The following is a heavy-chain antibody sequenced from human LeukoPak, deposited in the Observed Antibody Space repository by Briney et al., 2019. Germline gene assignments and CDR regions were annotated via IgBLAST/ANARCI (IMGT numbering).Heavy chain of an antibody. J-gene: IGHJ4*02. CDR3: ARDPTWELGSSRGYFDY. Sequence: GESLKISCKGSGYSFTSYWIGWVRQAPGKGLEWVAFIRYDGSNKYYADSVKGRFTISRDNSKNTLYLQMNSLRAEDTAVYYCARDPTWELGSSRGYFDYWGQGTLVTVSS. CDR1: GYSFTSYW. CDR2: IRYDGSNK. V-gene: IGHV3-30*02. D-gene: IGHD1-26*01.